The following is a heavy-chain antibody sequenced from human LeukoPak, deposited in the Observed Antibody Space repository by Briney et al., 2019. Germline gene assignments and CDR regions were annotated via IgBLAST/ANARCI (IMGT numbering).Heavy chain of an antibody. V-gene: IGHV3-48*01. CDR2: ISSSSTTI. D-gene: IGHD2-2*01. CDR3: ARGHQDIVVVPAAMESLDY. J-gene: IGHJ4*02. Sequence: PGGSLRLSCAASGFIFSSYSMNWVRQAPGKGLEWVSYISSSSTTIYYADSVKGRFTISRDNSKNTLYLQMNSLRAEDTAVYYCARGHQDIVVVPAAMESLDYWGQGTLVTVSS. CDR1: GFIFSSYS.